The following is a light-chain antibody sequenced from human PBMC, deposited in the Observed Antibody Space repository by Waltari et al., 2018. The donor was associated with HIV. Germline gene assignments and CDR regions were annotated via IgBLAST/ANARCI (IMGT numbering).Light chain of an antibody. CDR1: SSDVGSYNF. CDR3: CSYAGSSSYV. J-gene: IGLJ1*01. CDR2: EVN. Sequence: QSALTQPASVSGSPGQSITISCTGTSSDVGSYNFVSWYQKHPGKAPKLIIYEVNKRPSGVSNRFSGSKSGNTASLTISGLQAEDEADYYCCSYAGSSSYVFGSGTKVTVL. V-gene: IGLV2-23*02.